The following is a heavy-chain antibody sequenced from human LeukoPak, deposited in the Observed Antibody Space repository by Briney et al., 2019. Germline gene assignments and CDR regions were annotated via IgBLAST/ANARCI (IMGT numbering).Heavy chain of an antibody. J-gene: IGHJ4*02. CDR3: ARRGTTTVTSYYFDY. V-gene: IGHV5-51*01. Sequence: GESLKISCKGSGYSFTSYWIGWVRQMPGKGLEWMGIIYPGDSETRYSPSFQGQVTFSADKSINTAYLQWNTLKASDTAMYYCARRGTTTVTSYYFDYWGQGTLVTVSS. CDR2: IYPGDSET. CDR1: GYSFTSYW. D-gene: IGHD4-17*01.